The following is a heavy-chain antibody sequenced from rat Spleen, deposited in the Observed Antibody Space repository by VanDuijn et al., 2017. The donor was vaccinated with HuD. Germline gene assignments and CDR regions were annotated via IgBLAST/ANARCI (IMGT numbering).Heavy chain of an antibody. J-gene: IGHJ2*01. CDR3: VRLDPETGTYFDY. CDR2: INTDGGST. D-gene: IGHD1-5*01. Sequence: EVQLVESGGGLVQPGRSLKLSCAASGFTFSSFPMAWVRQAPGKGLEWVSSINTDGGSTYYPDSVKGRFTISRDNAKSTLYLQMNSLRSEDTATYYCVRLDPETGTYFDYWGQGVMVTVSS. V-gene: IGHV5-46*01. CDR1: GFTFSSFP.